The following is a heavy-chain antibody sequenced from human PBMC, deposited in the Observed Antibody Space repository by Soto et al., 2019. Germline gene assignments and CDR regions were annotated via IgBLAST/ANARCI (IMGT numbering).Heavy chain of an antibody. Sequence: SETLSLTCSVSDGPIKGYYWSWIRQPPGKGLEWIGYIYYSGSTSYNPSLKSRVTISVDTSKNQFSPRLSSVIAADTAVYFCAKGAIFGVVPSGGFHYWGQGTLVTVSS. V-gene: IGHV4-59*01. J-gene: IGHJ4*02. CDR2: IYYSGST. CDR3: AKGAIFGVVPSGGFHY. CDR1: DGPIKGYY. D-gene: IGHD3-3*01.